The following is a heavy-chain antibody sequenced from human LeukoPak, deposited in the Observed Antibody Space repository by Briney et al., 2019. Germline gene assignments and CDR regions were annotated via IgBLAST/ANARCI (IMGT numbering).Heavy chain of an antibody. CDR3: AEASGGAYSPPDS. J-gene: IGHJ4*02. CDR2: IWYDGSDK. D-gene: IGHD2-15*01. V-gene: IGHV3-33*06. Sequence: PGGSLRLSCAASGFTFSPYGMHWVRQAPGKGLEWVAVIWYDGSDKYYADSVKGRFTISRDNSKDTLYLQMNSLRVADTAVYYCAEASGGAYSPPDSWGQGTLVTVSS. CDR1: GFTFSPYG.